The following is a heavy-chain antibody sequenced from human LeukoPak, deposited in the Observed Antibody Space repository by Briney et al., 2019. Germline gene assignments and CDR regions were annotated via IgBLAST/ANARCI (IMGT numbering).Heavy chain of an antibody. CDR1: GYTFTSYD. CDR3: ARVGSIAAAGIYYFDY. D-gene: IGHD6-13*01. Sequence: ASVKVSCKASGYTFTSYDINWVRQATGQGLEWMGWMNPNSGNTGYAQKSQGRVTMTRNTSISTAYMKLSSLRSEDTAVYYCARVGSIAAAGIYYFDYWGQGTLVTVSS. CDR2: MNPNSGNT. J-gene: IGHJ4*02. V-gene: IGHV1-8*01.